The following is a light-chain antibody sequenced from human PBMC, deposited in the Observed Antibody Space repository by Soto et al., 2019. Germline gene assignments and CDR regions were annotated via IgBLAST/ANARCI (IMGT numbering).Light chain of an antibody. CDR3: CSYAGSSTSWV. V-gene: IGLV2-23*01. Sequence: QSALPQPASVSGSPGQSITISCTGTSSDAGNYNFVSWYQQHPGKAPKVIIYEDSTRPSGVSNRISGSKSGNTASLTSAGLQAEDEADYYCCSYAGSSTSWVFGGGTKLTVL. CDR2: EDS. CDR1: SSDAGNYNF. J-gene: IGLJ3*02.